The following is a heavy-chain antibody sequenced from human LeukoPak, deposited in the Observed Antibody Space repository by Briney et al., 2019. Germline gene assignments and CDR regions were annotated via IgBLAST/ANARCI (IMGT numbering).Heavy chain of an antibody. Sequence: PGGSLRLSCAASGFIYSSYVMSWARQAPGKGLVWVSRINSDGSSTSYADSVKGRFTISRDNAKNTLYLQMNSLRAEDTAVYYCARTHLPYYYDSSGYSAFDIWGQGTMVTVSS. CDR1: GFIYSSYV. CDR2: INSDGSST. D-gene: IGHD3-22*01. J-gene: IGHJ3*02. CDR3: ARTHLPYYYDSSGYSAFDI. V-gene: IGHV3-74*01.